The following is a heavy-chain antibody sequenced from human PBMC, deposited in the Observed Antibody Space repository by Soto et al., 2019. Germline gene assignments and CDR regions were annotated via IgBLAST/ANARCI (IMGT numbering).Heavy chain of an antibody. CDR3: VKDSSVDTAMADFDY. V-gene: IGHV3-64D*06. J-gene: IGHJ4*02. CDR2: ISSNGGST. D-gene: IGHD5-18*01. CDR1: GFIFSDYA. Sequence: GGSLRLSCAASGFIFSDYAMTWVRQAPGKGLEYVSAISSNGGSTYYADSVKGRFTISRDNSKNTLYLQMSSLRAEDTAVYYCVKDSSVDTAMADFDYWGQGTLVTVS.